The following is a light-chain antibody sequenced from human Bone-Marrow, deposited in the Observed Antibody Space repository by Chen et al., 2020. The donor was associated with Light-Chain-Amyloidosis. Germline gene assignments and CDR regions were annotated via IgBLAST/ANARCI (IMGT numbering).Light chain of an antibody. CDR2: EDD. Sequence: NFLLTQPHPVSESPGKSVIISCTRSSGSIATNYVQWYQQRPGSSPTTVIYEDDQRPSGVPDRFSGSIDRSSNSASLTISGLKTEDEADYYCQSYQGSSQGVFGGGTKLTVL. CDR3: QSYQGSSQGV. V-gene: IGLV6-57*01. CDR1: SGSIATNY. J-gene: IGLJ3*02.